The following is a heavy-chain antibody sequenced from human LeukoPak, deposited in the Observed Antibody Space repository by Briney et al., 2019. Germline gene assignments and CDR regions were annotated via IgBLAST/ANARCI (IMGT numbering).Heavy chain of an antibody. CDR3: ARNPGDAGPLTGRPSNWFDP. D-gene: IGHD3-16*01. J-gene: IGHJ5*02. Sequence: GSSVKVSCKASGGTFSSYAISWVRQAPGQGLEWMGGIIPIFGTANYAQKFQGRVTITADESTSTAYMELSSLRSEDTAVYYCARNPGDAGPLTGRPSNWFDPWGQGTLVTVSS. CDR2: IIPIFGTA. CDR1: GGTFSSYA. V-gene: IGHV1-69*01.